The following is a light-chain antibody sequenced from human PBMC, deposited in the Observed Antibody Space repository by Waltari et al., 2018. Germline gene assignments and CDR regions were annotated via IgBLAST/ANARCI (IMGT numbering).Light chain of an antibody. Sequence: QLVLTQPPSASASLGASVKLTCTLNSGHTRYAIAWHQQQPEKGPRFLMKLDSDGSHTKGDGIPDRFSGSSAGAERYLILSSLQSEDEADYYWQGWDTGINVFGGGTKLTVL. CDR1: SGHTRYA. CDR3: QGWDTGINV. V-gene: IGLV4-69*01. J-gene: IGLJ2*01. CDR2: LDSDGSH.